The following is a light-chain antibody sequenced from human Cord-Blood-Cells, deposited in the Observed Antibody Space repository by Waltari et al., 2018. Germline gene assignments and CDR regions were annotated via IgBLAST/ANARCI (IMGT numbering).Light chain of an antibody. CDR3: QQYYSTPT. CDR1: QSVLYSSNNKNY. V-gene: IGKV4-1*01. Sequence: DIVMTQSPDSLAVSLGERATIHCKSSQSVLYSSNNKNYLAWYQQKPGQPPKLLIYWASARESGVPDRFRGSGSGTDFTLTISSLQAEDVAVYYCQQYYSTPTFGGGTKVEIK. J-gene: IGKJ4*01. CDR2: WAS.